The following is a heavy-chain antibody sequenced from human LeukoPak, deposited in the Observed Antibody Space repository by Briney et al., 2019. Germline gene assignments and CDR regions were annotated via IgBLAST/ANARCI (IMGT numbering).Heavy chain of an antibody. CDR1: GFTFSSSG. J-gene: IGHJ4*02. D-gene: IGHD1-7*01. V-gene: IGHV3-30*02. Sequence: PGGSLRLSCAASGFTFSSSGMHWVRQAPGKGLEWVAFIRNDGTNKCYADSVKGRFTISRDNSKNTLYLQMNSLRVEDTTVYYCAKDRTGTYFDYWGQGILVTVSS. CDR2: IRNDGTNK. CDR3: AKDRTGTYFDY.